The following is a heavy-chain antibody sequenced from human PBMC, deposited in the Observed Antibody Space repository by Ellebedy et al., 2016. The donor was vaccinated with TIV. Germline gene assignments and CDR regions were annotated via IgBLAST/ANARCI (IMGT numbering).Heavy chain of an antibody. J-gene: IGHJ6*02. Sequence: GESLKISCKGSGYTFTNYWIGWVRQMPGKGLEWMGIIYPGDSDTRDSPSFQGQVTISADKSISTAYLQWSSLKASDTAMYYCARLATTMTGPSGGMDVWGQGTTVTVSS. CDR1: GYTFTNYW. V-gene: IGHV5-51*01. CDR2: IYPGDSDT. CDR3: ARLATTMTGPSGGMDV. D-gene: IGHD4-17*01.